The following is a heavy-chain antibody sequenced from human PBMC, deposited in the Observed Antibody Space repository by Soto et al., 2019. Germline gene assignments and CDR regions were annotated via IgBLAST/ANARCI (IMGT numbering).Heavy chain of an antibody. CDR1: GFTFSSYW. D-gene: IGHD3-22*01. CDR2: IKQDGSER. CDR3: ARDSVRGYYDSSGYFTVLDY. J-gene: IGHJ4*02. V-gene: IGHV3-7*01. Sequence: PGGSLRLSCAASGFTFSSYWMSWVRQAPGKGLEWVANIKQDGSERYYVDSVKGRFTISRDNTKNSLYLQMNSLRVEDTAVYYCARDSVRGYYDSSGYFTVLDYWGQGTLVTVSS.